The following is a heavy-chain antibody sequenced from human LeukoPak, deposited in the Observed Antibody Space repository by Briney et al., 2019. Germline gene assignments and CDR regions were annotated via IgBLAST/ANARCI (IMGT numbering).Heavy chain of an antibody. J-gene: IGHJ5*02. CDR1: GGSISSYY. CDR3: ARARPYYDILTDPNWFDP. CDR2: IYYSGST. V-gene: IGHV4-59*01. D-gene: IGHD3-9*01. Sequence: PSETLSLTCTVSGGSISSYYWSWIRQPPGKGLEWIGYIYYSGSTNYNPSLKSRVTISVDTSKNQFSLKLSSVTAADTAVYYCARARPYYDILTDPNWFDPWGQGTLVTVSS.